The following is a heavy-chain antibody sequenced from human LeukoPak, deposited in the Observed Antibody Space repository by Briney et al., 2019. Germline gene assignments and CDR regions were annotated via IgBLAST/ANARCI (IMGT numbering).Heavy chain of an antibody. V-gene: IGHV1-69*06. CDR2: IIPIFGTA. Sequence: SVKVSCKASGGTFSSYAISWVRQAPGQGLEWMGGIIPIFGTANYAQKFQGRVTITADKSTSTAYMELSSLRSDDTAVYFCARDGGQGIAAAGTDFYYYYYMDVWGKGTTVTVSS. CDR3: ARDGGQGIAAAGTDFYYYYYMDV. CDR1: GGTFSSYA. D-gene: IGHD6-13*01. J-gene: IGHJ6*03.